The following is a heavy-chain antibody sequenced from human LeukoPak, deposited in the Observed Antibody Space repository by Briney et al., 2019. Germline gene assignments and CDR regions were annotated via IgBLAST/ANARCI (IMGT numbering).Heavy chain of an antibody. CDR3: ARHGVGTTYFHY. J-gene: IGHJ4*02. CDR2: FHSSGST. D-gene: IGHD1-26*01. V-gene: IGHV4-39*01. CDR1: GDSLSSRSYY. Sequence: SETLSLTCTVSGDSLSSRSYYWGWVRQPPGKGLEWFGSFHSSGSTFYSPSLKSRVTISLDTSKNRFSLKLSSVTAADTAAYYCARHGVGTTYFHYWGQGTLVTVSS.